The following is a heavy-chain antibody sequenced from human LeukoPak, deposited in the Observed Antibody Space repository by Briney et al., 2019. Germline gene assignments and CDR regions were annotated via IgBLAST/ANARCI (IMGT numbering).Heavy chain of an antibody. CDR3: ARLRYFDWTVDY. CDR2: IYTSGST. V-gene: IGHV4-4*07. Sequence: KPSETLFLTRTGPGGSISSFYWSWIRQPARKGLELIGRIYTSGSTNYNPSLKSRVTMSVDTSKNQFSLKLSSVTAADTAVYYCARLRYFDWTVDYWGQGTLVTVSS. J-gene: IGHJ4*02. CDR1: GGSISSFY. D-gene: IGHD3-9*01.